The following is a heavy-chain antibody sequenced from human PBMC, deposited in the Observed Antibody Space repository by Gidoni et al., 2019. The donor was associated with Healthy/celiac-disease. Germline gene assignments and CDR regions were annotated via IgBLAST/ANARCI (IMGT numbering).Heavy chain of an antibody. Sequence: EVQLVESGVGLVQPGRSLRLSCEASGFTFDDYAIHLLRQAPGKGLEWVSGISWNSGSIGYADSVKGRFTISRDNDKNSLYLQMNSLRAEDTALYYCAKATDCSGGSCYSRLNDYFDYWGQGTLVTVSS. D-gene: IGHD2-15*01. CDR2: ISWNSGSI. CDR1: GFTFDDYA. CDR3: AKATDCSGGSCYSRLNDYFDY. J-gene: IGHJ4*02. V-gene: IGHV3-9*01.